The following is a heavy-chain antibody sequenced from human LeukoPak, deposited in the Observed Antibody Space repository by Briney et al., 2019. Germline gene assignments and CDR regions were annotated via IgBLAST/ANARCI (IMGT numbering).Heavy chain of an antibody. CDR1: GGSFSGYY. V-gene: IGHV4-34*01. D-gene: IGHD6-13*01. J-gene: IGHJ5*02. CDR2: INHSGST. Sequence: SETLSLTCAVYGGSFSGYYWSWIRQPPGKGLEWIGEINHSGSTNYNPSLKSRVTISVDTSKNQFSLKLSSVTAADTAVYYCARLVSSSWTPAHWFDPWGQGTLVTVSS. CDR3: ARLVSSSWTPAHWFDP.